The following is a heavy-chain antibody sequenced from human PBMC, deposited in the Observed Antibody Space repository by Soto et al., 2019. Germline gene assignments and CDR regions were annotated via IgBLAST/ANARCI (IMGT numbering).Heavy chain of an antibody. CDR1: GGSISSYY. Sequence: SETLSLTCTVSGGSISSYYWSWIRQPAGKGLEWIGRIYTSGSTNYNPSPKSRVTMSVDTSKNQFSLKLSSVTAADTAVYYCARDLIVGATQNWFDPWGQGTLVTVSS. V-gene: IGHV4-4*07. CDR3: ARDLIVGATQNWFDP. CDR2: IYTSGST. J-gene: IGHJ5*02. D-gene: IGHD1-26*01.